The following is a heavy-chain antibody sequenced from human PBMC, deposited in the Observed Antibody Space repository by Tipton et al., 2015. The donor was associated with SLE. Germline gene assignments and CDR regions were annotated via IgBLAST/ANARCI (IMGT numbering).Heavy chain of an antibody. J-gene: IGHJ6*02. CDR1: GFTFSSYG. Sequence: SLRLSCAASGFTFSSYGMHWVRQAPGKGLEWVANIKQDGSEKYYVDSVKGRFTISRDNAKNSLYLQMNSLRAEDTAVYYCARVSDYDFWSGYTYYGMDVWGQGTTVTVSS. CDR3: ARVSDYDFWSGYTYYGMDV. D-gene: IGHD3-3*01. CDR2: IKQDGSEK. V-gene: IGHV3-7*05.